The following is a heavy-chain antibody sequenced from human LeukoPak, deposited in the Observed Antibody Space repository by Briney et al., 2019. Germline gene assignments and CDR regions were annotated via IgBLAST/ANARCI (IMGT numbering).Heavy chain of an antibody. V-gene: IGHV3-23*01. Sequence: GGSLRLSCAASGFTFDDYGMSWVRQAPGKGLEWVSAISGSGGSTYYADSVKGRFTISRDNSKNTLYLQMNSLRAEDTAVYYCAKSDYYDSSGYYDYFDYWGQGTLVTVSS. CDR1: GFTFDDYG. D-gene: IGHD3-22*01. CDR2: ISGSGGST. CDR3: AKSDYYDSSGYYDYFDY. J-gene: IGHJ4*02.